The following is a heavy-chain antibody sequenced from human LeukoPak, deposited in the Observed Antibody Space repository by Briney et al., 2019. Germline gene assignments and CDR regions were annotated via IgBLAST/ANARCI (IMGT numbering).Heavy chain of an antibody. Sequence: GGSLRLSCAASGFTFSSYSMNWVRQAPGQGLEWVSSISSSSSYIYYADSVKGRFTISRDNAKNSLYLQMNSLRAEDTAVYYCARGYSSGYIIYWGQGTLVTVSS. CDR3: ARGYSSGYIIY. D-gene: IGHD3-22*01. CDR2: ISSSSSYI. CDR1: GFTFSSYS. V-gene: IGHV3-21*01. J-gene: IGHJ4*02.